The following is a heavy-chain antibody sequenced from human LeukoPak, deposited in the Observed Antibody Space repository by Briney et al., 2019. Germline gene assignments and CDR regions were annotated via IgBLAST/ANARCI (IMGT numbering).Heavy chain of an antibody. V-gene: IGHV4-34*01. J-gene: IGHJ3*02. D-gene: IGHD3-9*01. Sequence: SETLSLTCAVYGGSFSGYYWTWIRQPPGKGLEWIGEINHSGSTNYNPSLKSRVTISVDTSKNQFSLKLSSVTAADTAVYYCASPRMYDILTAYRRHSFDIWGQGTIVTVSS. CDR3: ASPRMYDILTAYRRHSFDI. CDR2: INHSGST. CDR1: GGSFSGYY.